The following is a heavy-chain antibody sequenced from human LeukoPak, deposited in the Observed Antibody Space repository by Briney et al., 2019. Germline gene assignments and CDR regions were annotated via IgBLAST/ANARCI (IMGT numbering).Heavy chain of an antibody. D-gene: IGHD3-22*01. CDR2: IRGSGGST. CDR3: AKGSPDYDFFSPFDY. J-gene: IGHJ4*02. Sequence: PGGSLRLSRAASGFTFSSYIMNWARHAPGEGLEWVSAIRGSGGSTYYADSEKGRFTISRDNSKHTLYLQMNSLRAEDTAVYYCAKGSPDYDFFSPFDYWGQGTLVTVSS. CDR1: GFTFSSYI. V-gene: IGHV3-23*01.